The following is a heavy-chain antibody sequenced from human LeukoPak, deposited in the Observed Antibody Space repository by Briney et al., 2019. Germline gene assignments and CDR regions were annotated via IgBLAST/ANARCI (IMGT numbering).Heavy chain of an antibody. CDR1: GGSISSSSYY. J-gene: IGHJ4*02. D-gene: IGHD2-8*02. Sequence: SETLSLTCTVSGGSISSSSYYWGWIRQPPGKGLEWIGSIYYSGSTYYNPSLKSRVTISVDTSKNQFSLKLSSVTAADTAVYYCARPHWRFNPGGAPDYWGQGTLVTVSS. CDR2: IYYSGST. V-gene: IGHV4-39*01. CDR3: ARPHWRFNPGGAPDY.